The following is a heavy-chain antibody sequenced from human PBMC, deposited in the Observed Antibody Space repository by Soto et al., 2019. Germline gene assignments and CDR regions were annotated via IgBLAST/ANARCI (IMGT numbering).Heavy chain of an antibody. D-gene: IGHD2-15*01. J-gene: IGHJ6*02. CDR1: GDSISSSNYY. V-gene: IGHV4-61*05. CDR2: IYYSGNT. Sequence: SETLSRTCTVCGDSISSSNYYWGWIHQPPGKGLEWIGYIYYSGNTYYNPSLKSRVTISVDTSKNQFSLKLSSVTAADTAVYYCARRVPPGGSGYYYYGMDVWGQGTTVTVSS. CDR3: ARRVPPGGSGYYYYGMDV.